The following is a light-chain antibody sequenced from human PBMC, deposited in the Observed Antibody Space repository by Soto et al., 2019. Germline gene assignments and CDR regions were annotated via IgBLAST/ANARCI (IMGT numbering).Light chain of an antibody. J-gene: IGLJ3*02. CDR1: SSDVGGSNF. Sequence: QSVLTQPPSASGSPGQSVTISCTGTSSDVGGSNFVSWYQQYPGKAPKLMIYEVSKRPSGVPDRFSGSKSGNTASLTVSGLQAKDEADYYCSSYAGSNTVMFGGGTKLTVL. V-gene: IGLV2-8*01. CDR3: SSYAGSNTVM. CDR2: EVS.